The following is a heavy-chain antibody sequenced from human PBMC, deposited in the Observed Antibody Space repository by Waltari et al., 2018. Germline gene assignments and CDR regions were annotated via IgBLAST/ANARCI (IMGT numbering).Heavy chain of an antibody. CDR3: ARWYYYGSGSEDDDY. V-gene: IGHV1-69*12. CDR1: GGTFSSYA. D-gene: IGHD3-10*01. CDR2: SSPIFGTA. J-gene: IGHJ4*02. Sequence: QVQLVQSGAEVKKPGSSVKVSCKASGGTFSSYAISWVRQAPGQGLEWMGGSSPIFGTANYAQKVQGRVTSTADESTSTAYMELSSLRSEDTAVYYCARWYYYGSGSEDDDYWGQGTLVTVSS.